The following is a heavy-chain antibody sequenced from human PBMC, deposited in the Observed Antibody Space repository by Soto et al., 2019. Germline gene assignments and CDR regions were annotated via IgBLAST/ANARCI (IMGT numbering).Heavy chain of an antibody. CDR3: ARGGRDGYILDWYLDL. CDR1: GFTFSNYA. D-gene: IGHD5-12*01. Sequence: QVQLVESGGGVVRPGRSLRLSCTASGFTFSNYAMNWVRQAPAKGLEWVAVISYDESNEYYADPVNGRFTISRDNFRNTLYLHLNRLRAADTSVYYCARGGRDGYILDWYLDLWGRGTLVTVSS. CDR2: ISYDESNE. V-gene: IGHV3-30-3*01. J-gene: IGHJ2*01.